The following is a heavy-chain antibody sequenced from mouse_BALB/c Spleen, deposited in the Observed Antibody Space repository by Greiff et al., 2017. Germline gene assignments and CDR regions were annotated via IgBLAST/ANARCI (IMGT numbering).Heavy chain of an antibody. J-gene: IGHJ2*01. CDR3: TRDLITTATLFDY. D-gene: IGHD1-2*01. CDR2: IYPGSGST. CDR1: GYTFTSYW. V-gene: IGHV1S22*01. Sequence: LQQPGSELVRPGASVKLSCKASGYTFTSYWMHWVKQRPGQGLEWIGNIYPGSGSTNYDEKFKSKATLTVDTSSSTAYMQLSSLTSEDSAVYYCTRDLITTATLFDYWGQGTTLTVSS.